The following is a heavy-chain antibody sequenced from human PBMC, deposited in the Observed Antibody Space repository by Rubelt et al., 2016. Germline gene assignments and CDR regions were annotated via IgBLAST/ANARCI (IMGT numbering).Heavy chain of an antibody. Sequence: PGRSLRLSCAASGFTFSSYGLHWVRQAPGKGLEWVAVIWYDGSEKFYADSVRGRFTISRANSKNTLYLQMNSLRVEDTAVYYCARDQALLAVAANYYYYYDMDVWGQGSTITVAS. CDR1: GFTFSSYG. CDR3: ARDQALLAVAANYYYYYDMDV. V-gene: IGHV3-33*01. J-gene: IGHJ6*02. CDR2: IWYDGSEK. D-gene: IGHD6-19*01.